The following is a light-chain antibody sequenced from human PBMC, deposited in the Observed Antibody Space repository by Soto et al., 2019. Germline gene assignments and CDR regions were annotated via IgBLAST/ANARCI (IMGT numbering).Light chain of an antibody. V-gene: IGKV3-15*01. CDR1: QSVSSN. J-gene: IGKJ2*01. CDR3: QQYNNWPPNT. Sequence: EIVMTQSPATLSVSPGERATLSCRASQSVSSNLAWYQQKPGQAPRLLIYGASTRATGIPARFSGSGSGTEFTLTIRRLQSEDFAVYYCQQYNNWPPNTFGQGTKLEIK. CDR2: GAS.